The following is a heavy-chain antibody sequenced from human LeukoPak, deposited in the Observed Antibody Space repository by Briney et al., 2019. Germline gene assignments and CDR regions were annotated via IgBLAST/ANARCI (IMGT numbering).Heavy chain of an antibody. Sequence: SVKVSCKASGGAFSSYAISWVRQAPGQGLEWMGGIIPIFGTANYAQKFQGRVTITTDESTSTAYMELSSLRSEDTAVYYCARVGDYYMDVWGKGTTVTVSS. V-gene: IGHV1-69*05. CDR3: ARVGDYYMDV. D-gene: IGHD3-16*01. CDR1: GGAFSSYA. CDR2: IIPIFGTA. J-gene: IGHJ6*03.